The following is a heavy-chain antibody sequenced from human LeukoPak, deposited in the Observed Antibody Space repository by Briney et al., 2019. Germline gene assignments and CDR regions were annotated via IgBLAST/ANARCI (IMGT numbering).Heavy chain of an antibody. D-gene: IGHD6-6*01. J-gene: IGHJ4*02. CDR2: IRYDGSNK. CDR3: ARSTSDIAARPIDY. CDR1: GFTFSSYG. Sequence: GGSLRLSCAASGFTFSSYGMHWVRQAPGKGLEWVAFIRYDGSNKYYADSVKGRFTISRDNSKNTLYLQMNNLRAEDTGVYYCARSTSDIAARPIDYWGQGTLVTVSS. V-gene: IGHV3-30*02.